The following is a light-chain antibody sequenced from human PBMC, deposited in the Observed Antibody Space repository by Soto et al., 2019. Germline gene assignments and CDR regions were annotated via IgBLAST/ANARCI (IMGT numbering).Light chain of an antibody. J-gene: IGLJ3*02. CDR2: EVN. CDR1: ISNVGSYNL. V-gene: IGLV2-23*02. Sequence: QSALTQPASVSGSPGQSITISCTGTISNVGSYNLVSWYQQHPGKAPKLIIYEVNKRPAGVSNRFSGSKSGNTASLTISGLQTEDEADYYCYSYEGGRVFGGGTQRTVL. CDR3: YSYEGGRV.